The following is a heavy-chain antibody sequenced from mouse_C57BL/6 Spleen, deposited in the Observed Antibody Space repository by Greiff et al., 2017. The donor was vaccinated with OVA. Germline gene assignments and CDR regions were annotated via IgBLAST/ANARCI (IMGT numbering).Heavy chain of an antibody. CDR3: ARSAAITTVEGGFAY. CDR1: GYAFSSSW. CDR2: IYPGDGDT. J-gene: IGHJ3*01. Sequence: QVQLQQSGPELVKPGASVKISCKASGYAFSSSWMNWVKQRPGKGLEWIGRIYPGDGDTNYNGKFKGKATLTADKSSSTAYMQLSSLTSEDSAVYFCARSAAITTVEGGFAYWGQGTLVTVSA. V-gene: IGHV1-82*01. D-gene: IGHD1-1*01.